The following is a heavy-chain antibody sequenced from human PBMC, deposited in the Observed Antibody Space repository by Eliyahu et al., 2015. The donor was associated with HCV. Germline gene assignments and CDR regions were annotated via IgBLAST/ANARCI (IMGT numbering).Heavy chain of an antibody. Sequence: EVQLVQSGAEVKKPGESLRISCKGSGXSXTSYWISWVRQMPGKGLEWMGRIDPSDSYTNYSPSFQGHVTISADKSISTAYLQWSSLKASDTAMYYCARLHGSGSGSYYNDYWGQGTLVTVSS. V-gene: IGHV5-10-1*03. CDR1: GXSXTSYW. J-gene: IGHJ4*02. CDR3: ARLHGSGSGSYYNDY. D-gene: IGHD3-10*01. CDR2: IDPSDSYT.